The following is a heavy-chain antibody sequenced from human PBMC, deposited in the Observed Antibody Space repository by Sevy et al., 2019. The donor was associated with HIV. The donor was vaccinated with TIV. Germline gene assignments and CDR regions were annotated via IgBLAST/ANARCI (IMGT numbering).Heavy chain of an antibody. D-gene: IGHD6-13*01. Sequence: GGSLRLSCAASGFTFSSYAMHWVRQAPGKGLEWVAVISYEGSNKYHADSVKGRFTISRDNSKNTLYLQMNSLRAEDTAVYYCVSDLNDKQQPDYYYCYGMDFWGQGTTVTVSS. CDR1: GFTFSSYA. V-gene: IGHV3-30-3*01. J-gene: IGHJ6*02. CDR3: VSDLNDKQQPDYYYCYGMDF. CDR2: ISYEGSNK.